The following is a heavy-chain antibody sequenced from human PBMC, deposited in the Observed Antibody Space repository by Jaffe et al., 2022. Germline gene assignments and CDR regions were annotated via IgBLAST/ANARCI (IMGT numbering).Heavy chain of an antibody. CDR2: IYHSGST. Sequence: QVQLQESGPGLVKPSGTLSLTCAVSGDSISSSNWWSWVRQPPGKGLEWIGEIYHSGSTNYNPSLKSRVTISIDKSKNQFSLRLTSVTAADTALYYCARRGPVKLTIDYWGQGTLVTVSS. V-gene: IGHV4-4*02. D-gene: IGHD3-10*01. CDR1: GDSISSSNW. J-gene: IGHJ4*02. CDR3: ARRGPVKLTIDY.